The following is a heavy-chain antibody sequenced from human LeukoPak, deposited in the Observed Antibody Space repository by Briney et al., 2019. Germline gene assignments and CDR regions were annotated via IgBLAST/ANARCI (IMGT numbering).Heavy chain of an antibody. CDR2: ISNDGSNK. D-gene: IGHD3-22*01. CDR3: ARPLEVYDSSGYYSEYFQH. J-gene: IGHJ1*01. CDR1: RCTFSSSA. Sequence: AGSLRLSCAASRCTFSSSAIHWVRHRPGTGLGREAVISNDGSNKYYADSVKGRVTISRDNSKNTLYLQMNRLRAEDTGVYYCARPLEVYDSSGYYSEYFQHWGQGTLVTVSS. V-gene: IGHV3-30*04.